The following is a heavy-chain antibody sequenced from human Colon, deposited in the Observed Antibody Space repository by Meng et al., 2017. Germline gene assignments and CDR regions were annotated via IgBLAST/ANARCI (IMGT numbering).Heavy chain of an antibody. D-gene: IGHD1-26*01. CDR2: IDYSRSI. V-gene: IGHV4-61*01. CDR1: GGSVSSGSLS. CDR3: AGGPWELDY. J-gene: IGHJ4*02. Sequence: VLVRECRPGLVWPSETLSLSCTVSGGSVSSGSLSWSWIRQPPGKGLEWIGYIDYSRSINYYPSLKSRVTMSVDTSKNQFSLNLSSVTTADTAVYYCAGGPWELDYWGQGTLVTVSS.